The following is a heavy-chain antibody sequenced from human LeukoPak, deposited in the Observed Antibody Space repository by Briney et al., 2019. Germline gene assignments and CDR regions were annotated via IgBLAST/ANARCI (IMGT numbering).Heavy chain of an antibody. V-gene: IGHV3-33*01. Sequence: GGSLRLSCAPSGFTFNSYCMHWVRQAPGKGVDWVAVIWFVGSNKYYADFVKGRCSLSRDNSKKPLYLEINSLKSEGTGLCYIARDRAGYSSGWYQGPFDYWGQGTLVTVSS. J-gene: IGHJ4*02. D-gene: IGHD6-19*01. CDR3: ARDRAGYSSGWYQGPFDY. CDR2: IWFVGSNK. CDR1: GFTFNSYC.